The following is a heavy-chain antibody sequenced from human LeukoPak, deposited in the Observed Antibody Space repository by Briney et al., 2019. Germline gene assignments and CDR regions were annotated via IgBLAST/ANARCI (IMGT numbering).Heavy chain of an antibody. J-gene: IGHJ4*02. D-gene: IGHD3-10*02. CDR1: GGSFSGYY. CDR2: INHSGST. CDR3: ARLAIFGH. Sequence: PSETLSLTCAVYGGSFSGYYWSWIRQPPGKGLEWIGEINHSGSTNYNPSLKSRVTISVDTSKNQFSLKLSSVTAADTAVYYCARLAIFGHWGQGTLVTVSS. V-gene: IGHV4-34*01.